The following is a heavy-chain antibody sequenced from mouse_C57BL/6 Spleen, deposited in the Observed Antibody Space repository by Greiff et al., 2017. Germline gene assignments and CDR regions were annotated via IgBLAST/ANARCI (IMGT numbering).Heavy chain of an antibody. D-gene: IGHD2-5*01. CDR1: GFSFNTYA. J-gene: IGHJ4*01. Sequence: EVKLVESGGGLVQPKGSLKLSCAASGFSFNTYAMNWVRQAPGKGLEWVARIRSKSNNYATYYADSVKDRFTISRDDSESMLYLQMNNLKTEDTAMYYCVRLENYSNYDDAMDYWGQGTSVTVSS. CDR3: VRLENYSNYDDAMDY. V-gene: IGHV10-1*01. CDR2: IRSKSNNYAT.